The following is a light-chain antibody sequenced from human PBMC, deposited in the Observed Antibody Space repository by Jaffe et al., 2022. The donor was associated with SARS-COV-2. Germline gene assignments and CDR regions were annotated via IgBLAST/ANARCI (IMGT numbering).Light chain of an antibody. CDR1: QSISSY. CDR2: GAS. Sequence: DIQMTQSPSSLSASVGDRVTITCRASQSISSYLNWYRQKPGKAPKLLIYGASSLQSGVPSRFSGSGSGTDFTLTISSLQPEDFATYYCQQSYSNPFTFGPGTKVDIK. V-gene: IGKV1-39*01. J-gene: IGKJ3*01. CDR3: QQSYSNPFT.